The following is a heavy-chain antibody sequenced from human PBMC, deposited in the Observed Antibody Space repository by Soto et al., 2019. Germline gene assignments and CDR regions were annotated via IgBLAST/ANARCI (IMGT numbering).Heavy chain of an antibody. J-gene: IGHJ4*02. D-gene: IGHD3-3*01. CDR3: AASISIFGVVPF. Sequence: PSETLSLTCNVSGGSVSRVSYYWSWIRQSPGKGLEWIGYVYYSGSTNYNPSLKSRVTISVDTSKNQFSLKLRSVTAADTAVYYCAASISIFGVVPFWGQVTLVTVSS. CDR1: GGSVSRVSYY. V-gene: IGHV4-61*01. CDR2: VYYSGST.